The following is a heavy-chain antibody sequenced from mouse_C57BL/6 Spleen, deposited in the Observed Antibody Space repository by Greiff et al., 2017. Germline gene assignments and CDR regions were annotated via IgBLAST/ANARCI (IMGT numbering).Heavy chain of an antibody. CDR2: ISYDGSN. CDR1: GYSITSGYY. J-gene: IGHJ4*01. CDR3: ASCYYFYAMDY. Sequence: EVQLQESGPGLVKPSQSLSLTCSVTGYSITSGYYWNWIRQFPGNKLEWMGYISYDGSNNYNPSLKNRISITRDTSKNQFFLKLNSVTTEDTATYYCASCYYFYAMDYWGQGTSVTVSS. V-gene: IGHV3-6*01. D-gene: IGHD1-1*01.